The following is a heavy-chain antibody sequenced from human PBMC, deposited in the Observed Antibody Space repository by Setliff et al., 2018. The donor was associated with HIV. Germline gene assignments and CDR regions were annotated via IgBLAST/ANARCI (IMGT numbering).Heavy chain of an antibody. CDR3: TTGGAD. D-gene: IGHD3-16*01. CDR2: IKSNINGGTR. V-gene: IGHV3-15*01. J-gene: IGHJ4*02. CDR1: GFIFRSFA. Sequence: PGGSLRLSCAAYGFIFRSFAMNWVRHAPGKGLEWVGRIKSNINGGTRDYSAPVKGRFTISRDDSKNTVYLQMNSLKSEDSALYYCTTGGADWGQGTRVTSPQ.